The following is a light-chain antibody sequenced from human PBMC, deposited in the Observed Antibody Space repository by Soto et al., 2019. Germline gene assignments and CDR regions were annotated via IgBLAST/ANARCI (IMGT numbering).Light chain of an antibody. V-gene: IGLV2-14*01. J-gene: IGLJ2*01. Sequence: QSALTQPASVSGSPGQSITISCTGTSSDVGGYNYVSWYQQHPGKAPKVMIFEVSSRPSWVSNRFSGSKSGNTASLTISGLQAEDEADYYCSSYRSSSTYVVFGGGTKLTVL. CDR3: SSYRSSSTYVV. CDR2: EVS. CDR1: SSDVGGYNY.